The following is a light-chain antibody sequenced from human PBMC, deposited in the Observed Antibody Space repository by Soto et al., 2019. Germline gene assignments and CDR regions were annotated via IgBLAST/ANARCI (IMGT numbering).Light chain of an antibody. J-gene: IGKJ1*01. CDR2: KAS. CDR1: QTISSW. Sequence: DIQMTQSPSMLCASVGDRVTLTSRASQTISSWLAWYQQKPGKAPKVLIYKASTLKSGVPSRFSGSGSGTEFTLTISSLQPDDFATYYCQHYNSYSEAFGQGTKVDIK. CDR3: QHYNSYSEA. V-gene: IGKV1-5*03.